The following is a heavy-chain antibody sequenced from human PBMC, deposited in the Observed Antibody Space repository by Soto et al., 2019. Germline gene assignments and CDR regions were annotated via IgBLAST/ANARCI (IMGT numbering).Heavy chain of an antibody. V-gene: IGHV1-24*01. CDR1: GYTLSDLS. J-gene: IGHJ4*02. CDR3: AAAVGNEGMVVGTTFHS. CDR2: FDPEDGDT. Sequence: QVQLEQSGAEVKKAGASVKVSCKVSGYTLSDLSVHWVRLTPGRGLEWMGGFDPEDGDTIYAQKFQGRVTMTEDTFTDTAYMELSSLRSEDTAIYHCAAAVGNEGMVVGTTFHSWGQGTLVTVAS. D-gene: IGHD1-26*01.